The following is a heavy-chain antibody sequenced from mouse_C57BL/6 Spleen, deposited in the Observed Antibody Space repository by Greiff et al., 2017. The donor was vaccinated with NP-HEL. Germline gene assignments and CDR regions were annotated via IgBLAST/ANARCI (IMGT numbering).Heavy chain of an antibody. CDR1: GFTFSDYG. CDR2: ISSGSSTI. Sequence: EVKLMESGGGLVKPGGSLKLSCAASGFTFSDYGMHWVRQAPEKGLEWVAYISSGSSTIYYADTVKGRFTISRDNAKNTLFLQMTSLRSEDTAMYYCARAVLRYPAVDYWGQGTSVTVSS. CDR3: ARAVLRYPAVDY. J-gene: IGHJ4*01. V-gene: IGHV5-17*01. D-gene: IGHD1-1*01.